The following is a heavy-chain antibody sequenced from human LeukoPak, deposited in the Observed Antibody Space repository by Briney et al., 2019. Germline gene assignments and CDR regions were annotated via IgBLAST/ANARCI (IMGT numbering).Heavy chain of an antibody. Sequence: GGSLRLSCAASGLTFSGHWMHWAPHTPGKGLVCVSRINGDGTRTEYADSVKGRFSISRDTAKKTLFLQMNSLRADDTALYYCAREELEPSAHPFDPWGQGNLVTVSS. V-gene: IGHV3-74*03. CDR1: GLTFSGHW. CDR3: AREELEPSAHPFDP. D-gene: IGHD1-7*01. CDR2: INGDGTRT. J-gene: IGHJ5*02.